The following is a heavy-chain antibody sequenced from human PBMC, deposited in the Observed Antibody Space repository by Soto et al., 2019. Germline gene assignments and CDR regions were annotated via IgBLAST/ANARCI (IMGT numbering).Heavy chain of an antibody. Sequence: GGSLRLSCAASGFTFSSYGMHWVRQAPGKGLEWVAVISYDGSNKYYADSVKGRFTISRDNSKNTLYLQMNSLRAEDTAVYYCAKGSLWFGELHYGMDVWGQGTTVTVSS. CDR2: ISYDGSNK. CDR3: AKGSLWFGELHYGMDV. CDR1: GFTFSSYG. V-gene: IGHV3-30*18. J-gene: IGHJ6*02. D-gene: IGHD3-10*01.